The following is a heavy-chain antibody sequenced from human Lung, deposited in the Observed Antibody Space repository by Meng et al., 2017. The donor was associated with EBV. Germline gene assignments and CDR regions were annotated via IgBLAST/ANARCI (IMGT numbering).Heavy chain of an antibody. CDR3: ASGTPGRSYCDY. J-gene: IGHJ4*02. CDR1: GYTVGSYG. D-gene: IGHD2-15*01. CDR2: FVNYVDT. Sequence: QIHVLRSGPGGKKPGDSSGVSWKASGYTVGSYGICWVRQAPGQGLEWMGWFVNYVDTYPAPKFQGRVTMTTDTHTNTAFMELRSLTSDDTAVYYRASGTPGRSYCDYWGQGTLVTVSS. V-gene: IGHV1-18*01.